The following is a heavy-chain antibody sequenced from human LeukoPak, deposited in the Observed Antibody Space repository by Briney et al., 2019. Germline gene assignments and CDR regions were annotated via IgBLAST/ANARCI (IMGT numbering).Heavy chain of an antibody. Sequence: GSSVKVSCKASGYTFTSYGISWVRQAPGQGLEWMGWISAYNGNTNYAQKLQGRVTMTTDTSTSTAYMELRSLRSDHTAVYYCARAQQLVPFDYWGQGTLVTVSS. D-gene: IGHD6-13*01. V-gene: IGHV1-18*01. CDR2: ISAYNGNT. CDR1: GYTFTSYG. CDR3: ARAQQLVPFDY. J-gene: IGHJ4*02.